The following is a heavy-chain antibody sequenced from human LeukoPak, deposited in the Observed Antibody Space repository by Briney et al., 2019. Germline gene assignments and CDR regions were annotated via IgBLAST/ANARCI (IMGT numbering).Heavy chain of an antibody. CDR3: AREPMTYSIAAAGTFDY. V-gene: IGHV4-39*07. CDR1: GGSISSSSYY. D-gene: IGHD6-13*01. Sequence: PSETLSLTCTVSGGSISSSSYYWGWIRQPPGKGLEWIGSIYYSGSTYYNPSLKSRVTISVDTSKNQFSLKLSSVTAADTAVYYCAREPMTYSIAAAGTFDYWGQGTLVTVSS. CDR2: IYYSGST. J-gene: IGHJ4*02.